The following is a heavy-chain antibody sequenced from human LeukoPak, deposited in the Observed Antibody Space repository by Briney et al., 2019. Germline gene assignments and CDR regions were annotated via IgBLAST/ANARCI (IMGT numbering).Heavy chain of an antibody. Sequence: GRSLRLSCAASGLTFRLYGMHWVRQAPGKGLEWVAVILNDGSNQYYADSVKGRFTVSRDNSKNTVFLQVNSPRADDTAVYYCARDGVNWGIDLWGQGTLVIVSS. J-gene: IGHJ5*02. CDR3: ARDGVNWGIDL. D-gene: IGHD7-27*01. CDR1: GLTFRLYG. CDR2: ILNDGSNQ. V-gene: IGHV3-33*01.